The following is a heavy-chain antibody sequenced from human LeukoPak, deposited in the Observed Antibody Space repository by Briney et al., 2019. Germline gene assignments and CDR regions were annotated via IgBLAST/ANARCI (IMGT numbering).Heavy chain of an antibody. CDR2: IHNDGDI. V-gene: IGHV4-59*01. D-gene: IGHD3-22*01. Sequence: SETLSLTCIVSGDSIRSYYWNWIRQAPGKALEWIGHIHNDGDIAYNFSLKSRVTISMDTSKNQFSLKLSSVTAADTAVYYCGRWGYFDSGNYFVVDYWGQGTVVTVSS. CDR3: GRWGYFDSGNYFVVDY. CDR1: GDSIRSYY. J-gene: IGHJ4*02.